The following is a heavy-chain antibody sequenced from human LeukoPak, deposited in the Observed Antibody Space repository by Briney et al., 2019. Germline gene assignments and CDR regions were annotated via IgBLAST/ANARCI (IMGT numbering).Heavy chain of an antibody. Sequence: GGSLRLSCAVSGLTFSSSWMDWVRQAPGKGLEWVASINPDGNKKYSADSVKGRFTISRDNAENSLYLQMNSLRIEDTAYYYCARDLAYSRLDYWGQGMLVTVSS. CDR1: GLTFSSSW. V-gene: IGHV3-7*01. J-gene: IGHJ4*02. CDR3: ARDLAYSRLDY. D-gene: IGHD5-18*01. CDR2: INPDGNKK.